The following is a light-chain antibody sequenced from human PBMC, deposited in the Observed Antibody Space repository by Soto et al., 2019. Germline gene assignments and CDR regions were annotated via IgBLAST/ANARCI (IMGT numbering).Light chain of an antibody. CDR1: QGIGTS. Sequence: DIQMTQSPSAMSASAGDRVTITCRASQGIGTSLAWFQHKPGKAPKRLIYAASTLQSGVPSRFSGSGSGTGFTLTISSLQPEDFATYYCLQHSSYPFTFSHGTRLEIK. J-gene: IGKJ5*01. V-gene: IGKV1-17*03. CDR3: LQHSSYPFT. CDR2: AAS.